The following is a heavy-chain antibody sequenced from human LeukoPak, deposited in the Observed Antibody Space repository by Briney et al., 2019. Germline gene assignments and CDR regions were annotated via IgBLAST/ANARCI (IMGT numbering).Heavy chain of an antibody. J-gene: IGHJ4*02. CDR3: ARDHGYSSGWS. CDR1: GFTFSSYE. CDR2: ISSSGSTI. V-gene: IGHV3-48*03. D-gene: IGHD6-19*01. Sequence: GGSLRLSCAASGFTFSSYEMNWVRQAPGKGLEWVSYISSSGSTIYYADSVWGRFTISRDNAKNSLYLQMNSLRAEDTAVYYCARDHGYSSGWSWGQGTLVTVSS.